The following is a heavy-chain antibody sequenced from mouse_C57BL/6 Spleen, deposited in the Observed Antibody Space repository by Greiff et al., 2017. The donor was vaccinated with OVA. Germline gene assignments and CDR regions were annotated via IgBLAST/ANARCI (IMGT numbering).Heavy chain of an antibody. CDR2: ISSGSSTI. D-gene: IGHD1-1*01. CDR1: GFTFSDYG. CDR3: ARYGSSLWYFDV. J-gene: IGHJ1*03. V-gene: IGHV5-17*01. Sequence: DVQLVESGGGLVKPGGSLKLSCAASGFTFSDYGMHWVRQAPEKGLEWVAYISSGSSTIDYADTVKGRFTISRDNAKNTLFLQMTSLRSEDTAMYYCARYGSSLWYFDVWGTGTTVTVSS.